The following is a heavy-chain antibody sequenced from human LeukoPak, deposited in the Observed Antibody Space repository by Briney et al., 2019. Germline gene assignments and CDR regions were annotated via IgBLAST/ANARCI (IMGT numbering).Heavy chain of an antibody. J-gene: IGHJ6*03. CDR3: ARDHGYYYYMDV. CDR2: ISSSNSYI. Sequence: GGSLRLSCAASGFTFSSYSMNWVRQAPGKGLEWVSSISSSNSYIYYADSVKGRFTISRDNAKNSLYLQINSLRAEDTAVYYCARDHGYYYYMDVWGKGTTVTISS. CDR1: GFTFSSYS. V-gene: IGHV3-21*01.